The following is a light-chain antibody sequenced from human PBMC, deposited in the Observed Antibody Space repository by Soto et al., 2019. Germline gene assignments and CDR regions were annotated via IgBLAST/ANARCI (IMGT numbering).Light chain of an antibody. CDR3: SSKAGRNFVV. Sequence: QSALTQPASVSGSPGQSITISCTGTSSDVGAFDYVSWYQQYPGKAPKLMIYEVLKRPSGVPDRFSGSRSGNTASLTVSGLQAEDEADYYCSSKAGRNFVVFGGGTKLTVL. J-gene: IGLJ2*01. CDR2: EVL. CDR1: SSDVGAFDY. V-gene: IGLV2-8*01.